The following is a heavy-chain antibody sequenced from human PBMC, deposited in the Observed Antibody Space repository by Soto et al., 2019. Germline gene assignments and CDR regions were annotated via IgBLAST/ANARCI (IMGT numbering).Heavy chain of an antibody. V-gene: IGHV4-4*07. D-gene: IGHD3-10*01. J-gene: IGHJ6*02. CDR3: ARVPSYYGSGSFYYYGMDV. CDR1: GGSISSYY. CDR2: IYTSGST. Sequence: QVQLQESGPGLVKPSETLSLTCTVSGGSISSYYWSWIRQPAGKGLEWIGRIYTSGSTTYNPSLKSRVTMSVDTSKNQFSLKLSSVTAADTAVYYCARVPSYYGSGSFYYYGMDVWGQGTTVTVSS.